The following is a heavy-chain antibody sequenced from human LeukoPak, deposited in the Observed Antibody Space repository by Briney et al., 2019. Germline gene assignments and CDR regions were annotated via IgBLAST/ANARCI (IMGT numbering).Heavy chain of an antibody. V-gene: IGHV3-23*01. D-gene: IGHD5-18*01. J-gene: IGHJ6*02. CDR2: ISGSGGST. CDR1: GFTFSSYA. Sequence: GGSLRLSCAASGFTFSSYAMSWVRQAPGKGLEWVSAISGSGGSTYYADSVKGRFTISRDNSKNTLYLQMNSLRAEDTAVYYCAKLLGGYSYGPYYYDGMDGWGQGTTVTVSS. CDR3: AKLLGGYSYGPYYYDGMDG.